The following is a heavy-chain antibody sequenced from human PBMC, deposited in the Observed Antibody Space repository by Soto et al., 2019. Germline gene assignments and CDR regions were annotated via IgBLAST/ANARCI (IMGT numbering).Heavy chain of an antibody. CDR2: ISSDGTNK. Sequence: VRLACAVYAFSFSSIAILWVRQAPGKGLGWVALISSDGTNKYYADSVKGRFTISRNNSKNSLYLQMNSLSAEDTAVYFCARGPSVSEVRDYYYYGMDVWGQGTTVTVSS. V-gene: IGHV3-30*04. D-gene: IGHD1-1*01. J-gene: IGHJ6*02. CDR3: ARGPSVSEVRDYYYYGMDV. CDR1: AFSFSSIA.